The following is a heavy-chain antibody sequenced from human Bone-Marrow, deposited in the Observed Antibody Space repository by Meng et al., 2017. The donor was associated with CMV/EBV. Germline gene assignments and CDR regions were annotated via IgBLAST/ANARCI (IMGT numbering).Heavy chain of an antibody. J-gene: IGHJ6*02. V-gene: IGHV1-18*01. Sequence: ASVKVSCKASGYTFTSYGISWVRQAPGQGLEWMGWISAYNGNTNYAQKLQGRVTMTTDTSTSTAYMELRSLRSDDTAVYYCARDSATPRSYYYYGMDVWGQGTTVTAP. CDR3: ARDSATPRSYYYYGMDV. D-gene: IGHD2-15*01. CDR1: GYTFTSYG. CDR2: ISAYNGNT.